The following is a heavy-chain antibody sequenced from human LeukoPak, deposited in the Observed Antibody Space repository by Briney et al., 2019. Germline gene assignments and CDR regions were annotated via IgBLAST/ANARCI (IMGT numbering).Heavy chain of an antibody. J-gene: IGHJ4*02. V-gene: IGHV3-73*01. Sequence: PGGSLRLFCAACGFTFRGSDMHGARQASGKGLEGVGRIRSKANSYATAYAASVKGRFTISRDDSKNTAYLQMNSLKTEDTAVYYCTRPIQVSSGWLDYWGQGTLVTVSS. D-gene: IGHD6-19*01. CDR2: IRSKANSYAT. CDR3: TRPIQVSSGWLDY. CDR1: GFTFRGSD.